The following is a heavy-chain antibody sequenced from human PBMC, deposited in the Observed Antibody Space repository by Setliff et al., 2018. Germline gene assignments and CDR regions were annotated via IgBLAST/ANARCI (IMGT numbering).Heavy chain of an antibody. Sequence: ASVKVSCKASGYTFTSYYMHWVRQAPGQGLEWMGIINPSGGSTSYAQKFQGRVTMTRDTSTSTVYMELSSLRSEDTAVYYCARVLHSGSYDDPLDFWGQGTLVTVSS. CDR2: INPSGGST. V-gene: IGHV1-46*01. CDR3: ARVLHSGSYDDPLDF. D-gene: IGHD1-26*01. J-gene: IGHJ4*02. CDR1: GYTFTSYY.